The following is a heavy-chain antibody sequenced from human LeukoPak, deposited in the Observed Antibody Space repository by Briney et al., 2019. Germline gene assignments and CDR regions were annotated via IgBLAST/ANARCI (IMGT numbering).Heavy chain of an antibody. CDR1: GFTVSSNY. V-gene: IGHV3-48*01. Sequence: QSGGSLRLSCAASGFTVSSNYMSWVRQAPGKGLEWVSYISSSSSTIYYADSVKGRFTISRDNAKNSLYLQMNSLRAEDTAVYYCASLTEHYDFWSGNYYYYMDVWGKGTTVTVSS. CDR3: ASLTEHYDFWSGNYYYYMDV. J-gene: IGHJ6*03. CDR2: ISSSSSTI. D-gene: IGHD3-3*01.